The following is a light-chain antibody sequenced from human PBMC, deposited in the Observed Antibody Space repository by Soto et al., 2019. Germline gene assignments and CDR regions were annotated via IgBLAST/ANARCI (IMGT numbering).Light chain of an antibody. CDR1: QGISNF. CDR3: QKYDSAPLA. Sequence: DIQMTQSPVSLFVSVGDRVTISCRASQGISNFVAWYQQKEGKSPKLLIYAASALESGVPSRFSGSGSGTDFTLTISSLQPEDVATYYGQKYDSAPLAFGQGTKVELK. CDR2: AAS. V-gene: IGKV1-27*01. J-gene: IGKJ1*01.